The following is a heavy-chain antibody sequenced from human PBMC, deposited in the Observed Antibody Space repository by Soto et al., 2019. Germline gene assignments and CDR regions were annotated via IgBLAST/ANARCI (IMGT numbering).Heavy chain of an antibody. CDR3: ATYSDTYLNWLDP. J-gene: IGHJ5*02. CDR2: VFASGTT. D-gene: IGHD5-18*01. Sequence: SETLCLTGTVSCASIKSYYWAWIRQPAGKGLECIGRVFASGTTNYNPSLRNRITMSVYTSRNQFSLEMRSMTAADTAMYYCATYSDTYLNWLDPWAQGILVTVSS. V-gene: IGHV4-4*07. CDR1: CASIKSYY.